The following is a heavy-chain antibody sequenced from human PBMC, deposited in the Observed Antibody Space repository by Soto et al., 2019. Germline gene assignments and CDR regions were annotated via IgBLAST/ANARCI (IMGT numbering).Heavy chain of an antibody. Sequence: GGSLRLSCAASGFTFSSYAMHWVRQAPGKGLEWVAVISYDGSNKYYADSVKGRFTISRDNSKNTLYLQMNSLRAEDTAVYYCARPFSCGGSCYFSLDYWGQGTLVTVSS. D-gene: IGHD2-15*01. CDR1: GFTFSSYA. J-gene: IGHJ4*02. CDR3: ARPFSCGGSCYFSLDY. V-gene: IGHV3-30-3*01. CDR2: ISYDGSNK.